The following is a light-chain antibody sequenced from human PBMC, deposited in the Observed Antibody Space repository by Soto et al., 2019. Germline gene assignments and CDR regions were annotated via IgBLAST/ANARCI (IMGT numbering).Light chain of an antibody. CDR1: SCDVGTYNL. Sequence: QSALTQPASVSGSPGQSITISCTGTSCDVGTYNLVSWYQQEPGKAPKLMIYEVNKRPSGVSNRSSGSKSGNTASLTISGRQAEDEADYHCCSYARSSICVFGTGTKLTVL. CDR3: CSYARSSICV. CDR2: EVN. V-gene: IGLV2-23*02. J-gene: IGLJ1*01.